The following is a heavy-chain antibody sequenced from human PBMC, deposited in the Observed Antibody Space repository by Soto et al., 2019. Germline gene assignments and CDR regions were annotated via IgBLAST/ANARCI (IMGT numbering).Heavy chain of an antibody. V-gene: IGHV4-34*01. D-gene: IGHD2-2*01. J-gene: IGHJ4*02. CDR3: ARGRGGYCSSTSCRHFDY. CDR1: GGSFSGYY. Sequence: QVQLQQWGAGLLKPSETLSLTCAVYGGSFSGYYWSWIRQPPGKGLEWIGEINHSGSTNYNPSLKSRVTISVDTSKTQFSLKLSSVTAADTAVYYCARGRGGYCSSTSCRHFDYWGQGTLVTVSS. CDR2: INHSGST.